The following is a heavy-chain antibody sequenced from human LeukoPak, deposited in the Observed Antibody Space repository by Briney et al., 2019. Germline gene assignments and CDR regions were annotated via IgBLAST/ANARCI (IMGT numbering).Heavy chain of an antibody. CDR3: ARDAGYSSGWYGY. CDR1: GGTFSSYA. CDR2: IIPILGIA. Sequence: GASVKVSCKASGGTFSSYAISWVRPAPGQGLEWMERIIPILGIANYAQKFQGRVTITADKSTSTAYMELSSLRSEDTAVYYCARDAGYSSGWYGYWGQGTLVTVSS. J-gene: IGHJ4*02. D-gene: IGHD6-19*01. V-gene: IGHV1-69*04.